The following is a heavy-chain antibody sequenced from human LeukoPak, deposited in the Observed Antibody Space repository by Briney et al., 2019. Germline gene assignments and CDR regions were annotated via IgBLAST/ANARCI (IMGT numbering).Heavy chain of an antibody. Sequence: PGRSLRLSCAASGFTFSSYGMHWVRQAPGKGLEWVAVISYDGSNKYYADSVKGRFTISRDNSKNTLYLQMNSLRAEDTAVYYCAKDPYSSGWFGWYFDLWGRGTLVTVSS. CDR1: GFTFSSYG. J-gene: IGHJ2*01. CDR3: AKDPYSSGWFGWYFDL. V-gene: IGHV3-30*18. D-gene: IGHD6-19*01. CDR2: ISYDGSNK.